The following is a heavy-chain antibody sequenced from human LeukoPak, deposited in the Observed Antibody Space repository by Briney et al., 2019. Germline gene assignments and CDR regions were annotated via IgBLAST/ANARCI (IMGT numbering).Heavy chain of an antibody. D-gene: IGHD2/OR15-2a*01. CDR3: ASAPHVNYFDF. CDR2: ISYSGST. Sequence: SETLSLTCTVSGDSMTDYYWSWIRQPPGMGLEWIGYISYSGSTNYNPSFKSRVTFSIDTSKNQFSLWLDSATAADTAVYYCASAPHVNYFDFWGQGALVTVSA. V-gene: IGHV4-59*08. J-gene: IGHJ4*02. CDR1: GDSMTDYY.